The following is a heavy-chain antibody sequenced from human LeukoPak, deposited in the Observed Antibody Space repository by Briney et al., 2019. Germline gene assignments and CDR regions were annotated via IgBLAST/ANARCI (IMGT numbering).Heavy chain of an antibody. J-gene: IGHJ4*02. Sequence: GGSLRLSCAASGFTFSSYAMSWVRQAPGKGLEWVSAISGSGGSTYYADSVKGRFTISRDNAKNSLYLQMNSLRAEDTAVYYCARDEGTGTTDYWGQGTLVTVSS. D-gene: IGHD1-1*01. CDR2: ISGSGGST. CDR3: ARDEGTGTTDY. V-gene: IGHV3-23*01. CDR1: GFTFSSYA.